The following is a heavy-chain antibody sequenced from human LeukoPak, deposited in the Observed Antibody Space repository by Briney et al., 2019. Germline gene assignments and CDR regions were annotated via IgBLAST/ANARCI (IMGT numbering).Heavy chain of an antibody. V-gene: IGHV4-30-2*01. J-gene: IGHJ5*02. D-gene: IGHD1-26*01. CDR1: GGSISGDTYS. CDR3: ARDIGP. Sequence: SQTLSLTCAVSGGSISGDTYSWNWIRQPPGRGLEWIGYIWHTGSTYYTPSLKSRVTISVDRSKNQFSLKLSSVTAADTAVYYCARDIGPWGQGTLVTVSS. CDR2: IWHTGST.